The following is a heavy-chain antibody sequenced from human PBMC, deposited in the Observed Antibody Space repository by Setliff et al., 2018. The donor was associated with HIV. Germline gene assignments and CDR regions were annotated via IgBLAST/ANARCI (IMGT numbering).Heavy chain of an antibody. J-gene: IGHJ4*02. D-gene: IGHD5-18*01. Sequence: GESLTISCAGSGFTFSSYWMSWVRQAPGKGLEWVANIKQDGSEKYYVESVKGRFTISRDNANNSLYLQMNSLKAEDTAVYYCARGARGYSYGWGQGTLVTVS. CDR1: GFTFSSYW. CDR2: IKQDGSEK. CDR3: ARGARGYSYG. V-gene: IGHV3-7*01.